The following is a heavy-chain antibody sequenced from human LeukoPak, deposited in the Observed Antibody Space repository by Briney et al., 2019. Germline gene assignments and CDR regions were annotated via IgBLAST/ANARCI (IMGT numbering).Heavy chain of an antibody. CDR2: IYHSGST. J-gene: IGHJ3*02. Sequence: WETLSLTCTVSGYSISSGYYWGWIRQPPGKGLEWIGSIYHSGSTYYNPSLKSRVTISVDTPKNQFSLKLSSVTAADTAVYYCARVPIVGASLGRDAFDIWGQGTMVTVSS. V-gene: IGHV4-38-2*02. CDR3: ARVPIVGASLGRDAFDI. CDR1: GYSISSGYY. D-gene: IGHD1-26*01.